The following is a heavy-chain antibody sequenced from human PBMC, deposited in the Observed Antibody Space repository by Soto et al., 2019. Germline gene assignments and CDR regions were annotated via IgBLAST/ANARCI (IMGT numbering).Heavy chain of an antibody. Sequence: QAQLVQSGAEVKKPGASVKVSCKASGYTFTSYGISWVRQAPGQGLEWMGWISADKGNTNYAQKLLGRVTMTTDSSTSTAYMEMRSLRSDDTAVYYCASAAVVTGYFDLWGRGTLVTVSS. CDR2: ISADKGNT. CDR1: GYTFTSYG. D-gene: IGHD2-15*01. CDR3: ASAAVVTGYFDL. V-gene: IGHV1-18*01. J-gene: IGHJ2*01.